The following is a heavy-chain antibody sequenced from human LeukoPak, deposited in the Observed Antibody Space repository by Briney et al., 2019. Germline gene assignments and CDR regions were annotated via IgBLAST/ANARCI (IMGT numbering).Heavy chain of an antibody. D-gene: IGHD2-2*01. CDR3: ARGGGLLRPFDY. J-gene: IGHJ4*02. V-gene: IGHV4-30-2*01. Sequence: PSETLSLTCTVPGGSISSGGYSWSWIRQPPGKGLEWIGYIYHSGSTYYNPSLKSRVTISVDRSKNQFSLKLSSVTAADTAVYYCARGGGLLRPFDYWGQGTLVTVST. CDR2: IYHSGST. CDR1: GGSISSGGYS.